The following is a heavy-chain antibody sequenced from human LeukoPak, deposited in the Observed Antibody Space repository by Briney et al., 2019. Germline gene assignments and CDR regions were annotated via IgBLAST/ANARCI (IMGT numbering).Heavy chain of an antibody. CDR2: ISSSSSYT. V-gene: IGHV3-11*06. Sequence: PGGSLRLSCAASGFTFSDYYMSWIRQAPGKGLVWVSYISSSSSYTNYADSVKGRFTISRDNAKNSLYLQMNSLRAEDTAVYYCARSGAEDDAFDIWGQGTMVTVSS. D-gene: IGHD4-17*01. CDR1: GFTFSDYY. J-gene: IGHJ3*02. CDR3: ARSGAEDDAFDI.